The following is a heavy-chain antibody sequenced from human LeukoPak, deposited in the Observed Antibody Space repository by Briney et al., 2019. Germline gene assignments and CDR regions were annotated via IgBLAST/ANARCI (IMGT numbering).Heavy chain of an antibody. V-gene: IGHV3-53*01. CDR3: ARGYCSGGSCYPLLNYFDY. CDR2: IYSGGST. D-gene: IGHD2-15*01. J-gene: IGHJ4*02. CDR1: GFTVSSNY. Sequence: GGSLRLSCAASGFTVSSNYMSWVRQAPGKWLEWVSVIYSGGSTYYADSVKGRFTISRDNSKNTLYLQMNSLRAEDTAVYYCARGYCSGGSCYPLLNYFDYWGQGTLVTVSS.